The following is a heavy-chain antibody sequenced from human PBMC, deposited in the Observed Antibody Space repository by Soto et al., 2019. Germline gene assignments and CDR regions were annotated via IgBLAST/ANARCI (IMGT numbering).Heavy chain of an antibody. Sequence: GGSLRLSCAASGFTVSSNYMSWVRQAPGKGLEWVSSISGSGGHIYYTDSLKGRFTISRDYSKNTLYLQISSLRAEDTAVYYCAKNQYSFQYYFDHWGQGTPVTVSS. CDR3: AKNQYSFQYYFDH. CDR1: GFTVSSNY. CDR2: ISGSGGHI. V-gene: IGHV3-23*01. J-gene: IGHJ4*02. D-gene: IGHD6-6*01.